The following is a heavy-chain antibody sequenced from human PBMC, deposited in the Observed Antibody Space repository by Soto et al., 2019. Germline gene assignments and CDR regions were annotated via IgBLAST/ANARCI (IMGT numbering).Heavy chain of an antibody. CDR1: GYTFTSYG. Sequence: QVQLVQSGAEVKKPGASVKVSCKASGYTFTSYGISWVRQAPGQGLEWMGWINPYNGNTNYAQKLQGRVTMPTDTPTTQAHMELRGLRSKDTAVYSCARDWFGIDYWGQGTLVTVSS. CDR2: INPYNGNT. CDR3: ARDWFGIDY. D-gene: IGHD3-16*01. V-gene: IGHV1-18*01. J-gene: IGHJ4*02.